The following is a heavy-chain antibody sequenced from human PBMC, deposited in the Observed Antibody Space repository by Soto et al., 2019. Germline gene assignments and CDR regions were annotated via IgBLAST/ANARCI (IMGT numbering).Heavy chain of an antibody. J-gene: IGHJ4*02. CDR3: ARQIYDSDTGPNCQYYFDS. D-gene: IGHD3-22*01. CDR2: IDPSDSQT. Sequence: GESLKISCKGSGYSFAGYWITWVRQKPGKGLEWMGRIDPSDSQTYYSPSFRGHVTISVTKSITTVFLQWSSLRASDTAMYYCARQIYDSDTGPNCQYYFDSWGQGTPVTVSS. V-gene: IGHV5-10-1*01. CDR1: GYSFAGYW.